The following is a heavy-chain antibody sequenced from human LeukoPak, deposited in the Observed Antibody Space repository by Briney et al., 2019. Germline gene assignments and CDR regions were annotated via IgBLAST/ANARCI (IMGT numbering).Heavy chain of an antibody. CDR2: IRGDNGNT. CDR3: ARDQHYSSASDDAFDI. J-gene: IGHJ3*02. D-gene: IGHD3-22*01. Sequence: GASVKVSCKASGYTFSNYGISWVRQAPGQGLEWVGWIRGDNGNTNYAQKLQGRVTMTTDTSTSTAYMELSRLRSDDTALYYCARDQHYSSASDDAFDIWGQGTMVTVSS. CDR1: GYTFSNYG. V-gene: IGHV1-18*01.